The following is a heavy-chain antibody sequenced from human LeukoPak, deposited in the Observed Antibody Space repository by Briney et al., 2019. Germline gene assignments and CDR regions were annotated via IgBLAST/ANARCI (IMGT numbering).Heavy chain of an antibody. CDR2: ISGGGEDT. CDR1: GFTFTSYA. J-gene: IGHJ6*02. Sequence: GGSLRLSCAASGFTFTSYAMIWIRQAPGKGLEWVSAISGGGEDTYYPDSVKGRFTISRDNSKNTLYLQMNSLRAEDTAVYYCAKVVAVAAHPSRYYYGMDVWGQGTTVTVSS. D-gene: IGHD6-19*01. CDR3: AKVVAVAAHPSRYYYGMDV. V-gene: IGHV3-23*01.